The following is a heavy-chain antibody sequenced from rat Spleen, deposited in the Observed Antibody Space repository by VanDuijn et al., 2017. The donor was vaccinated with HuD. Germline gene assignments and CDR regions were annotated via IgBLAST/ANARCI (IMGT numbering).Heavy chain of an antibody. J-gene: IGHJ2*01. CDR2: IIYDGSSA. CDR1: GFTFSGYA. CDR3: ARRDVYYTPFDY. V-gene: IGHV5-17*01. Sequence: EVQLVESGGALVQPGRSLKLSCAASGFTFSGYAMAWVRQAPNKGLEWVATIIYDGSSAYYRDSVRGRFTISRDNAKSTLFLHMDSLRSEDTATYYCARRDVYYTPFDYWGQGVMVTVSS. D-gene: IGHD1-6*01.